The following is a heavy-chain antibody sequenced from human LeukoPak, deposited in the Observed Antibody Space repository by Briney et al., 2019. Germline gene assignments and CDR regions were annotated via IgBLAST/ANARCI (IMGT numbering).Heavy chain of an antibody. Sequence: SETLSLTCTVSGDSISTYYWSWIRQPPGKGLEWIGYIYYSGSTNYNPSLKSRVTISVDTSKNQFSLKLSSVTAADTAVYYCARGHSIEPYYYYYYMDVWGKGTTVTVSS. J-gene: IGHJ6*03. D-gene: IGHD4-11*01. CDR2: IYYSGST. CDR1: GDSISTYY. CDR3: ARGHSIEPYYYYYYMDV. V-gene: IGHV4-59*01.